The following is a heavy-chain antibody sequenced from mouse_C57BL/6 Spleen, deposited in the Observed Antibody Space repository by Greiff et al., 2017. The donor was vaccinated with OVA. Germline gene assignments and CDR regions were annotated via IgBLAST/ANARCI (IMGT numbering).Heavy chain of an antibody. CDR3: TRANYYGSSYGYFDV. CDR1: GFTFSSYA. Sequence: DVHLVESGEGLVKPGGSLKLSCAASGFTFSSYAMSWVRQTPEKRLEWVAYISSGGDYIYYADTVKGRFTISRDNARNTLYLQMSSLKSEDTAMYYCTRANYYGSSYGYFDVWGTGTTVTVSS. J-gene: IGHJ1*03. V-gene: IGHV5-9-1*02. CDR2: ISSGGDYI. D-gene: IGHD1-1*01.